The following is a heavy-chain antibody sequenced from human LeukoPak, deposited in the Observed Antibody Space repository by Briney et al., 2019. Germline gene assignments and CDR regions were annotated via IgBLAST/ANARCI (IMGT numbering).Heavy chain of an antibody. CDR1: GYTFIDYY. J-gene: IGHJ5*02. Sequence: ASVTVSCRASGYTFIDYYMLWVRHAPGQGREWMRRINPSSGGTNYAQKFQGRVTMTRDTSISTAYMELSRLRSDDTAVYYCARDDNSGYYSGPWGQGTLVTVSS. V-gene: IGHV1-2*06. CDR3: ARDDNSGYYSGP. D-gene: IGHD3-22*01. CDR2: INPSSGGT.